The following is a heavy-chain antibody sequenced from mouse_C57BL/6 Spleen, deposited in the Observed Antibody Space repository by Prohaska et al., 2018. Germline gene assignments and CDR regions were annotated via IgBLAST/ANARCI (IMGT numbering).Heavy chain of an antibody. Sequence: QVQLQQSGAELMKPGASVKLSCKATGYTFTGYWIEWVKQRPGHGLEWIGEILPGSGSTKYNEKFKGKATFTADTASNTANMQLSSLTTEDSASYYWARPSTTVVATPYWYFDVWGTGTTVTVSS. V-gene: IGHV1-9*01. CDR2: ILPGSGST. D-gene: IGHD1-1*01. CDR1: GYTFTGYW. J-gene: IGHJ1*03. CDR3: ARPSTTVVATPYWYFDV.